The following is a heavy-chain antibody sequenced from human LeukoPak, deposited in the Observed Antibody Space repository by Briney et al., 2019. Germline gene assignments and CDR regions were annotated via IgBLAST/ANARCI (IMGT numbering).Heavy chain of an antibody. CDR2: INHSGST. V-gene: IGHV4-34*01. Sequence: KPSETLSLTCAVYGGSFSGYYWSWIRQPPGKGLEWIGEINHSGSTNYNPSLKSRVTISVDTSKNQFSLKLSSVTAADTAVYYCARGRGGSGPFDYWGQGTLVTVSS. J-gene: IGHJ4*02. D-gene: IGHD3-10*01. CDR3: ARGRGGSGPFDY. CDR1: GGSFSGYY.